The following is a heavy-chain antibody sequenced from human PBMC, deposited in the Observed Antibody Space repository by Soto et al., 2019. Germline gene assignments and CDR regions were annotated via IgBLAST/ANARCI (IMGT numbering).Heavy chain of an antibody. CDR3: ARDKRDLRFLEWSYYFDY. V-gene: IGHV3-30-3*01. Sequence: GGSLRLSCAAPGFTFSSCAMHWVRQAPGKGLEWVALISYDGSNKYYADSVKGRFTISRDNSKNTLYLQMNSLRAEDTAVYYCARDKRDLRFLEWSYYFDYWGQGTLVTVSS. D-gene: IGHD3-3*01. J-gene: IGHJ4*02. CDR2: ISYDGSNK. CDR1: GFTFSSCA.